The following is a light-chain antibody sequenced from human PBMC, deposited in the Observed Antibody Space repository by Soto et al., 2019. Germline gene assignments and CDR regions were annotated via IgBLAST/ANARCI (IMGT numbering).Light chain of an antibody. CDR2: EVT. J-gene: IGLJ1*01. Sequence: SALTQPASVSGSPGQSITISCTGTSSDVGGYTYVSWYQQHPGKAPKLMIYEVTNRPSGVSIRFSGSKSGMTASLTISGLQAEDEADYYCSSYTSINTLVFGTGTKVTV. CDR1: SSDVGGYTY. V-gene: IGLV2-14*01. CDR3: SSYTSINTLV.